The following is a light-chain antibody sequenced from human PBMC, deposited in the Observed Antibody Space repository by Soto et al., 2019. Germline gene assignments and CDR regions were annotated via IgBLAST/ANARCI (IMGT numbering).Light chain of an antibody. Sequence: QSVLTQPPSVSAAPGQKVTISCSGSSSNIGNNYVSWYPQLPGTAPKLLIFENNKRPSGIPDRFSASKSGTSATLAITGLQTGDAADYYCGTWDNSLSLPYVFGTGTKLTVL. CDR2: ENN. J-gene: IGLJ1*01. CDR1: SSNIGNNY. V-gene: IGLV1-51*02. CDR3: GTWDNSLSLPYV.